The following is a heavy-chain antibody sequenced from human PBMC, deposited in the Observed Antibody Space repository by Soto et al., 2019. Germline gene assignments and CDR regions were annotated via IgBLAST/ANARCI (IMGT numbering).Heavy chain of an antibody. J-gene: IGHJ4*02. CDR2: ISYDGGLQ. D-gene: IGHD5-18*01. Sequence: PGGSLRLSCAASGFTFSSYGMHWVRQAPGTRLEWVAVISYDGGLQHYADSVKGRFTISRDNSKNMVLLQMNSLRAEDTAVYYCVSDRGYGHASVPYSWGQGTPVTAPQ. V-gene: IGHV3-30*03. CDR1: GFTFSSYG. CDR3: VSDRGYGHASVPYS.